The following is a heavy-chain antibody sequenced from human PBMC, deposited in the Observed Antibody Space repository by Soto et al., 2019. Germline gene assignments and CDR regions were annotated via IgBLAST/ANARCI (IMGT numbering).Heavy chain of an antibody. CDR3: ARVERGTATTVVDAFDI. Sequence: QVQLQQWGAGLLKPSETLSLTRAVYGGSVKSGNYCWSWIRQPPGKGLEWIGEMSHSGGTHFNLSLKSRVTISVDTSKNQFSLKMSSVTAADTALYYCARVERGTATTVVDAFDIWGPGTLVTVSS. CDR2: MSHSGGT. D-gene: IGHD1-1*01. V-gene: IGHV4-34*01. J-gene: IGHJ3*02. CDR1: GGSVKSGNYC.